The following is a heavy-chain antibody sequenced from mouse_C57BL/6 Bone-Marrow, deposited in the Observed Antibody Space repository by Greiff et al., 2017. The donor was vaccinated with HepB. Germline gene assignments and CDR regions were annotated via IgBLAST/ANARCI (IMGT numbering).Heavy chain of an antibody. CDR3: ARKGIYDGPWYFDV. J-gene: IGHJ1*03. D-gene: IGHD2-3*01. CDR2: IWSGGST. V-gene: IGHV2-2*01. CDR1: GFSLTSYG. Sequence: QVQLQQSGPGLVQPSQSLSITCTVSGFSLTSYGVHWVRQSPGKGLEWLGVIWSGGSTDYNAAFISRLSISKDNSKSQVFFKMNSLQADDTAIYYCARKGIYDGPWYFDVWGTGTTVTVSS.